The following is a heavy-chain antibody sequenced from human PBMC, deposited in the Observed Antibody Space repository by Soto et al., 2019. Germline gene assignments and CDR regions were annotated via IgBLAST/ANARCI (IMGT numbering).Heavy chain of an antibody. CDR2: ISSSSSYI. V-gene: IGHV3-21*01. CDR1: GFTFSSYS. Sequence: PGGSLRLSCAASGFTFSSYSMNWVRQAPGKGLEWVSSISSSSSYIYYADSVKGRFTISRDNAKNSLYLQMNRLRAEDTAVYYCARDKLAAAGNNWFDPWCQGTLVTVSS. CDR3: ARDKLAAAGNNWFDP. D-gene: IGHD6-13*01. J-gene: IGHJ5*02.